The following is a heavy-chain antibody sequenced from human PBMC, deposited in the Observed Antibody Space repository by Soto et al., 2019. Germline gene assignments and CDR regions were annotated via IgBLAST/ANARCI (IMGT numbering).Heavy chain of an antibody. Sequence: QVILKESGPTLVEPTQTLTLTCTFFGFSLSTRDMSVAWIRQPPGKALEWLALIYWNDDKRYSPFLNGRLTITKDTSKHQVVLTMTNMDPASPSTYSCAHRHASGSYFLTAWGQGPRVTVYS. J-gene: IGHJ5*02. CDR3: AHRHASGSYFLTA. CDR1: GFSLSTRDMS. V-gene: IGHV2-5*01. D-gene: IGHD3-10*01. CDR2: IYWNDDK.